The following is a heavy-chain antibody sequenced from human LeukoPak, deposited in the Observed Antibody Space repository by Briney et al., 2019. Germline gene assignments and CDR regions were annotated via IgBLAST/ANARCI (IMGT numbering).Heavy chain of an antibody. D-gene: IGHD3-10*01. Sequence: ASVKVSCRTSGYTFTDYYIHWVRQAPGQGLEWMGWINPNSGGTNYAQKFQGRVTVTKDTSISTAYMELSGLRSDDTAVYYCARDPMVRGIYNWFDPWGQGTLVTVSS. J-gene: IGHJ5*02. CDR1: GYTFTDYY. V-gene: IGHV1-2*02. CDR3: ARDPMVRGIYNWFDP. CDR2: INPNSGGT.